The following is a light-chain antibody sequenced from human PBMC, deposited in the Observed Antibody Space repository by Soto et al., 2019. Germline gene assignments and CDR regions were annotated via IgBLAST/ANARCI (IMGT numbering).Light chain of an antibody. J-gene: IGKJ2*01. V-gene: IGKV1-33*01. CDR1: QDISNY. CDR2: DAS. CDR3: QQYDNLPYT. Sequence: DIQMTQSPSSLSASVGDRVTITCQASQDISNYLNWYQQKPGKAPKLLIYDASNLETGVPSRFSGSGFGTDFTFTIRSLKPEDIATYYCQQYDNLPYTLGQGTKLEI.